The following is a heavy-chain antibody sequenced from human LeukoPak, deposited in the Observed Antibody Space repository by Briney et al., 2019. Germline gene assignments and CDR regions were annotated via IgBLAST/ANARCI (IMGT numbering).Heavy chain of an antibody. CDR1: GGSFRGYY. D-gene: IGHD3-10*01. J-gene: IGHJ6*03. CDR2: INHSGST. CDR3: ARGVPLGGSYYRIVYYMDV. V-gene: IGHV4-34*01. Sequence: ETSETLSLTCAVYGGSFRGYYWSWIRQPPGKGLEWIGEINHSGSTNYNPALKSRVTISVGTSKNQFSLKLSSVTAADTAVYYWARGVPLGGSYYRIVYYMDVWGKGTTVTVSS.